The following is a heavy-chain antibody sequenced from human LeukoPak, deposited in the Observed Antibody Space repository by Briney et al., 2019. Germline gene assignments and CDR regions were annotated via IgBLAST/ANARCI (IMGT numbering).Heavy chain of an antibody. CDR1: GYSFTNFG. V-gene: IGHV1-18*01. Sequence: ASVKVSCKASGYSFTNFGVSWVRQAPRQGLELMGWISGYNGNTNYAQKFQGRVTMTTETSTSTAYMELRNLRSDDTAEYYCARSGAAVTAFFDYWGQGTLVTVSS. D-gene: IGHD2-21*02. CDR3: ARSGAAVTAFFDY. CDR2: ISGYNGNT. J-gene: IGHJ4*02.